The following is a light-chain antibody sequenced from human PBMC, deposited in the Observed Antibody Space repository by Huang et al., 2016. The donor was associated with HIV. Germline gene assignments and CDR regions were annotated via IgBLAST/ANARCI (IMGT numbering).Light chain of an antibody. V-gene: IGKV3-11*01. J-gene: IGKJ3*01. Sequence: EIVLTQSPATLSLSPGEGATLSCRASRSVGNYLAWFQQRPGQAPRLLIYDASTRATGIPARFSGSGSETDFTLTVSSLEPEDFAVYYCQQRGSWPFTFGPGTKVDVK. CDR2: DAS. CDR1: RSVGNY. CDR3: QQRGSWPFT.